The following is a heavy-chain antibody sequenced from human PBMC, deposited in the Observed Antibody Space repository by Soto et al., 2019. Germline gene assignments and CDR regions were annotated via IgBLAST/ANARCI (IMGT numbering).Heavy chain of an antibody. J-gene: IGHJ6*02. Sequence: ASVKVSCTASGYTFTSYAMHWVRQAPGQRLEWMGWINAGNGNTKYSQKFQGRVTITRDTSASTAYMELSSLRSEDTAVYYCGRDIIYYGTHFYGMDVWGQGTTVTVS. CDR2: INAGNGNT. V-gene: IGHV1-3*01. CDR3: GRDIIYYGTHFYGMDV. CDR1: GYTFTSYA. D-gene: IGHD3-10*01.